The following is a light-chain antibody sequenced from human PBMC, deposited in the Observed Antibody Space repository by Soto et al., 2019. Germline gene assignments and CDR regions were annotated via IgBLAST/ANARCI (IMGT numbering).Light chain of an antibody. CDR3: QQYDNWPIT. Sequence: DIQMTQSPSSLSASVGDRVTITCRASQSISSWLAWYQQKPGKAPKLLIYDASSLESGVPSRFSGSGSGTDFTLTIGSLQSDDFAVYYCQQYDNWPITFGQGTRLEIK. CDR1: QSISSW. CDR2: DAS. V-gene: IGKV1-5*01. J-gene: IGKJ5*01.